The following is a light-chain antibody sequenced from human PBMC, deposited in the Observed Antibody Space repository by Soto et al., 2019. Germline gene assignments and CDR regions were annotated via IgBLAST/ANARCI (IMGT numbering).Light chain of an antibody. CDR2: EVS. CDR3: CSYAGSYTYV. Sequence: QSALTQPASVSGSPGQSITISCTGTSSDVGGYNYVSWYQQHPGKAPKLIIYEVSNRPSGVSNRFSGSKSGDTASLTISGLHAEDEADYYCCSYAGSYTYVFGTGTKVTVL. V-gene: IGLV2-14*01. CDR1: SSDVGGYNY. J-gene: IGLJ1*01.